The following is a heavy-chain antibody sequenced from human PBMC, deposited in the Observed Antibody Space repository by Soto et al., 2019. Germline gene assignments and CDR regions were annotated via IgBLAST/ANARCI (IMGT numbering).Heavy chain of an antibody. CDR1: GYSFAGYW. CDR2: VDPSDSQT. Sequence: GESLKISCKGSGYSFAGYWITWVRQKPGKGLEWMGRVDPSDSQTYYSPSFRGHVTISATKSITTAFLQWSSLRASDTAMYYCARQIYDSDTGPNFQYYFDSWGQGTPVTVSS. V-gene: IGHV5-10-1*01. D-gene: IGHD3-22*01. J-gene: IGHJ4*02. CDR3: ARQIYDSDTGPNFQYYFDS.